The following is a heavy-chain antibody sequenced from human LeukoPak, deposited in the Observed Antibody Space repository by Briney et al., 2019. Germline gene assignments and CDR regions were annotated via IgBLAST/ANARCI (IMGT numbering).Heavy chain of an antibody. Sequence: PSETLSLTCTVSGYSISSGYYWGWIRQPPGKGLEWIGSIYHSGSTYYNPSLKSRVTISVDTSKNQFSLKLSSVTAADTAVYYCARGGLGLRHFDYWGQGTLVTVSS. J-gene: IGHJ4*02. V-gene: IGHV4-38-2*02. CDR1: GYSISSGYY. CDR2: IYHSGST. D-gene: IGHD5-12*01. CDR3: ARGGLGLRHFDY.